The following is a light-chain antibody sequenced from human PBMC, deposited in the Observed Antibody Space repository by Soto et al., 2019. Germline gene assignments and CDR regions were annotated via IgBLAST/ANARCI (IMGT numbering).Light chain of an antibody. V-gene: IGKV3-15*01. J-gene: IGKJ1*01. CDR2: GAS. Sequence: IVMTQSPATLSVSPCERATLSCRASQSVSSNLAWYQQKPGQAPRLLIYGASTRATGIPARFSGSGSGTEFTLTISRLEPEDFAVYYCQQYGSSQWTFGQGTKVDIK. CDR3: QQYGSSQWT. CDR1: QSVSSN.